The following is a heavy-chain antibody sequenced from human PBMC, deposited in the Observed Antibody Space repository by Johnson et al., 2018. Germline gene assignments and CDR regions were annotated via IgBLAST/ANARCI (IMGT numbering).Heavy chain of an antibody. CDR2: ISYDGSNK. CDR1: GFTFSSYG. Sequence: QVQLVQSGGGVVQPRRSLRLSCAASGFTFSSYGMHWVRQAPGKGLEWVAVISYDGSNKYYADSVKGRLTISRDNSKNTLYLQMNSLRAEDTAVYYRAKDQSPEVGVDPFDIWGQGTTVTVSS. V-gene: IGHV3-30*18. D-gene: IGHD1-26*01. J-gene: IGHJ3*02. CDR3: AKDQSPEVGVDPFDI.